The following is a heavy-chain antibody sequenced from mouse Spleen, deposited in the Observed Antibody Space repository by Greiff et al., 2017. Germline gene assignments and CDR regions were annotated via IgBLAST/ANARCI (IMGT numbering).Heavy chain of an antibody. CDR1: GYTFTSYW. D-gene: IGHD2-1*01. Sequence: VQLQQPGAELVRPGSSVKLSCKASGYTFTSYWMHWVKQRPIQGLEWIGNIDPSDSETHYNQKFKDKATLTVDKSSSTAYMQLSSLTSEDSAVYYCARSPHGNYFDYWGQGTLVTVSA. CDR2: IDPSDSET. V-gene: IGHV1-52*01. CDR3: ARSPHGNYFDY. J-gene: IGHJ3*01.